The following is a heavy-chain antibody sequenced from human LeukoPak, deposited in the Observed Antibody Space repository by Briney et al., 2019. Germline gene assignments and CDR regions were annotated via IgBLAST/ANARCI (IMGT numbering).Heavy chain of an antibody. CDR3: ATFRSWIQLWMGAFDI. V-gene: IGHV1-3*03. Sequence: ASVKVSCKTSGYSFTSQDMHWVRQAPGQSLEWMGCINPGNGDTKYSQEFQGRVTMTEDTSTDTAYMELSSLRSEDTAVYYCATFRSWIQLWMGAFDIWGQGTMVTVSS. D-gene: IGHD5-18*01. CDR2: INPGNGDT. CDR1: GYSFTSQD. J-gene: IGHJ3*02.